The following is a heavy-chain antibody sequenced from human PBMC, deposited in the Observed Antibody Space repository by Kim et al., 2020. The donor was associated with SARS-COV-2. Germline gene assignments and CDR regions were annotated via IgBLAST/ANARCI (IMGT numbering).Heavy chain of an antibody. CDR1: GFTFSNAW. CDR2: IKSKTDGGTT. D-gene: IGHD3-22*01. Sequence: GGSLRLSCAASGFTFSNAWMSWVRQAPGKGLEWVGRIKSKTDGGTTDYAAPVKGRFTISRDDSKNTLYLQMNSLKTEDTAVYYCTTRDYYDSSGYYPLDYWGQGTLVTVSS. J-gene: IGHJ4*02. CDR3: TTRDYYDSSGYYPLDY. V-gene: IGHV3-15*01.